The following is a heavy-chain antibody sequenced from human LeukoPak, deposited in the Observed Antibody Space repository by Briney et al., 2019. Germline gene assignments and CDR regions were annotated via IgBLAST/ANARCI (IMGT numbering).Heavy chain of an antibody. CDR1: GYRFTSYW. CDR3: VRDDI. Sequence: GESLKISCKVSGYRFTSYWISWVRQMPGKGLEWMGRIDPHDSDTNFSPPFQGHVTISADKSISTAYLQWSSLKASDTAMYYCVRDDIWGQGTMVTVSS. V-gene: IGHV5-10-1*01. J-gene: IGHJ3*02. CDR2: IDPHDSDT.